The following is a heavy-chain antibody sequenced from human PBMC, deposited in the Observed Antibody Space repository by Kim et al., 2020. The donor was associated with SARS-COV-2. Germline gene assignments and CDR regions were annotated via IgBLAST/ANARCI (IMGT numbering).Heavy chain of an antibody. CDR1: GFTFSSYA. J-gene: IGHJ4*02. CDR2: ISGSGGST. V-gene: IGHV3-23*01. Sequence: GGSLRLSCAASGFTFSSYAMSWVRQAPGKGLEWVSAISGSGGSTYYADSVKGRFTISRDNSKNTLYLQMNSLRAEDTAVYYCAKFRYYYDSSGYDVFDYWGQGTLVTVSS. CDR3: AKFRYYYDSSGYDVFDY. D-gene: IGHD3-22*01.